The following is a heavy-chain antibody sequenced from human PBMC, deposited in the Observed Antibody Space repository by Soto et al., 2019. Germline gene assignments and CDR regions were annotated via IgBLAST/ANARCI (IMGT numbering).Heavy chain of an antibody. CDR3: TTDWGDSYDSSGLSGDY. CDR2: IKSKTDGGTT. D-gene: IGHD3-22*01. J-gene: IGHJ4*02. Sequence: GGSLRLSCAASGFTFSNAWMSWVRQAPGKGLEWVGRIKSKTDGGTTDYAAPVKGRFTISRDDSKNTLYLQMNSLKTEDTAVYYCTTDWGDSYDSSGLSGDYWGQGTLVTVSS. V-gene: IGHV3-15*01. CDR1: GFTFSNAW.